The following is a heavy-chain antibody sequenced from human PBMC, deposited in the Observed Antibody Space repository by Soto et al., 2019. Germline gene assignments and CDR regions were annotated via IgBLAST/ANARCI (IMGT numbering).Heavy chain of an antibody. CDR3: ATFPPDCSSTSCRFEY. CDR1: GYTLTELS. J-gene: IGHJ4*02. Sequence: GGPVKVSCKVSGYTLTELSMHWVRQAPGKGLEWMGGFDPEDGETIYAQKFQGRVTMTEDTSTDTAYMELSSLRSEDTAVYYCATFPPDCSSTSCRFEYWGEGTLVTVSS. V-gene: IGHV1-24*01. CDR2: FDPEDGET. D-gene: IGHD2-2*01.